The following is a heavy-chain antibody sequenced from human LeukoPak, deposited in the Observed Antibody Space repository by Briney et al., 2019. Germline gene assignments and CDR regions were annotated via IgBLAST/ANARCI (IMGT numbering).Heavy chain of an antibody. J-gene: IGHJ4*02. Sequence: SETLSLTCTVSGGSISSSSSYWGWIRQPPGKGLEWIGSIYYSGSTYYNPSLKSRVTISVDTSKNQFSLKLSSVTAADTAVYYCARPASGGYDFYFDYWGQGTLVTVSS. CDR1: GGSISSSSSY. D-gene: IGHD5-12*01. CDR2: IYYSGST. V-gene: IGHV4-39*01. CDR3: ARPASGGYDFYFDY.